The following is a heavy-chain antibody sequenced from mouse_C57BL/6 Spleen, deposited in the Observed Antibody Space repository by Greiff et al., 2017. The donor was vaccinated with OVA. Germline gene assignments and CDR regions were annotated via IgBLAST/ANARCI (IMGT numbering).Heavy chain of an antibody. V-gene: IGHV1-52*01. D-gene: IGHD1-1*01. CDR3: ARLETTVVAPPDV. Sequence: QVQLQQPGAELVRPGSSVKLSCKASGYTFTSYWMHWVKQRPIQGLEWIGNIDPSDSETHYNQKFKDKATLTVDKSSSTAYMQLSSLTSEDSAVYYCARLETTVVAPPDVWGTGTTVTVSS. CDR2: IDPSDSET. J-gene: IGHJ1*03. CDR1: GYTFTSYW.